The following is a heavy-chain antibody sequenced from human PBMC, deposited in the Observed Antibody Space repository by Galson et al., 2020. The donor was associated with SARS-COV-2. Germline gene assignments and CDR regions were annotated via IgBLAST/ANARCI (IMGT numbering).Heavy chain of an antibody. J-gene: IGHJ4*02. Sequence: SETLSLTCTVSGGSISSSSYYWGWIRQHPGKGLEWIGYIYYSGGTYYNPSLKSRVTISVDTSKNQFSLKLSSVTAADTAVYYCARGGDKFGTDYWGQGTLVTVSS. V-gene: IGHV4-31*03. D-gene: IGHD3-10*01. CDR3: ARGGDKFGTDY. CDR1: GGSISSSSYY. CDR2: IYYSGGT.